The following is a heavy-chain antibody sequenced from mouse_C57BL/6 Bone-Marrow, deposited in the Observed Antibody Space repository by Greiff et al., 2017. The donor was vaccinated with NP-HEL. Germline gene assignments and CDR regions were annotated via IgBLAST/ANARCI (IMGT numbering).Heavy chain of an antibody. CDR2: ISNGGGST. V-gene: IGHV5-12*01. Sequence: EVQLVESGGGLVQPGGSLKLSCAASGFTFSDYYMYWVRQTPEKRLEWVAYISNGGGSTYYPDTVKGRFTISRDNAKNTLYLQMSRLKSEDTAMYYCARGPGHYFDYWGQGTTLTVSS. CDR1: GFTFSDYY. CDR3: ARGPGHYFDY. J-gene: IGHJ2*01. D-gene: IGHD3-2*02.